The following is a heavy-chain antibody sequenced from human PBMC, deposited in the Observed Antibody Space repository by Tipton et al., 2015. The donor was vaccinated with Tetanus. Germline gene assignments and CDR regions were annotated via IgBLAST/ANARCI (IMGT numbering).Heavy chain of an antibody. D-gene: IGHD4-23*01. Sequence: SLRLSCAASGFTLSRYTLNWVRQAPGKGLEWVSSISSSSRYIYYADSVKGRFTISRDNAKNSLYLQMNSLRVEDTAVYYCARVGNHGVNLDAFDIWGQGTMVTVSS. V-gene: IGHV3-21*01. CDR3: ARVGNHGVNLDAFDI. CDR2: ISSSSRYI. J-gene: IGHJ3*02. CDR1: GFTLSRYT.